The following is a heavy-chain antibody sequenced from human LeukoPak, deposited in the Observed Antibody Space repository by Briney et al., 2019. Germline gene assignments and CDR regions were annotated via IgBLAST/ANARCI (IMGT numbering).Heavy chain of an antibody. J-gene: IGHJ4*02. CDR2: ISGSGAGT. CDR1: GVTFSSYA. CDR3: AKGNILTGYLFDS. Sequence: PGGSLRLSCAASGVTFSSYALSWVRQAPGKGLGWVSAISGSGAGTYYADSVKGRFTISRDNSKNTLDLQMNSLRAEDTAVYYCAKGNILTGYLFDSWGQGTLVTVSS. D-gene: IGHD3-9*01. V-gene: IGHV3-23*01.